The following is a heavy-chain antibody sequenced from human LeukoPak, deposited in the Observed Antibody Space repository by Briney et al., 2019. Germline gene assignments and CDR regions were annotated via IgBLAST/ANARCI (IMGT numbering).Heavy chain of an antibody. D-gene: IGHD3-22*01. CDR2: IYYSGST. J-gene: IGHJ4*02. Sequence: PSETLSLTCTVSGGSISSYYWSWIRQPPGKGLEWIGYIYYSGSTSYNPSLKSRVTISVDTSKNQFSLKLSSVTAADTAVYYCARLSHDSSGYYYFRYFDYWGQGTLVTVSS. CDR1: GGSISSYY. V-gene: IGHV4-59*08. CDR3: ARLSHDSSGYYYFRYFDY.